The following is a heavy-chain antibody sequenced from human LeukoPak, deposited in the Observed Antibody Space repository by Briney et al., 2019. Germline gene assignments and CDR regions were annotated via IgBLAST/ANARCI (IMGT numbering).Heavy chain of an antibody. CDR1: GFTFGSYA. D-gene: IGHD5-12*01. V-gene: IGHV3-23*01. CDR2: ISGSGGST. J-gene: IGHJ4*02. Sequence: GGSLRLSCAASGFTFGSYAMSWVRKAPGKGLEWVSAISGSGGSTYYADSVKGRFTISRDNSKNTLYLQMNSLRAEDTAVYYCAKDPILSGYDFWGQGTLVTVSS. CDR3: AKDPILSGYDF.